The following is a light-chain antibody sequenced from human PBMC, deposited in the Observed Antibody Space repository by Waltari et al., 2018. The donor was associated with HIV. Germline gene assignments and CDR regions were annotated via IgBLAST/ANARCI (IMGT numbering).Light chain of an antibody. CDR1: SGSIASSY. CDR2: EDN. V-gene: IGLV6-57*01. J-gene: IGLJ2*01. Sequence: NFMLTQPHSASESPGKTVSISCTRSSGSIASSYVQWYQQRPGSSPTALIFEDNQRPSGVPERFSGSIDSSSNSASLTISGMKTEDEADYYCQSYDTTTPVVFGGGTRLTVL. CDR3: QSYDTTTPVV.